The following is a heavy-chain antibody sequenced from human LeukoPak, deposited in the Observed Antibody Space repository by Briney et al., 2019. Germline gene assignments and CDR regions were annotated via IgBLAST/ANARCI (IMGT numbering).Heavy chain of an antibody. J-gene: IGHJ4*02. CDR2: INSDGSST. D-gene: IGHD3-10*01. Sequence: GGSLRLSCAASGFTFSSYWMHWVRQAPGKGLVWVSRINSDGSSTSYADSVKGRFTISRDNAKNTLYLQMNSLRAEDTAVYYCARDIVFAGQSGTIAGFFNSPNGQGFDYWGQGTVVTVSS. V-gene: IGHV3-74*01. CDR3: ARDIVFAGQSGTIAGFFNSPNGQGFDY. CDR1: GFTFSSYW.